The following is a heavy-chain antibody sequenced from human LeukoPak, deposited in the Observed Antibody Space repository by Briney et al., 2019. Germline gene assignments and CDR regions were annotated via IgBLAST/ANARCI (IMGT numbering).Heavy chain of an antibody. J-gene: IGHJ4*02. V-gene: IGHV3-33*01. Sequence: GGSLRLSCAASGFTFSSYGMHWVRQAPGKGLEWVAVIWYDGSNKYYADSVKGRFTISRDNSKNTLYLQMNSLRAEDTAVYYCARDRGVDSNPFDYWGQGTLVTVSS. D-gene: IGHD3-22*01. CDR3: ARDRGVDSNPFDY. CDR2: IWYDGSNK. CDR1: GFTFSSYG.